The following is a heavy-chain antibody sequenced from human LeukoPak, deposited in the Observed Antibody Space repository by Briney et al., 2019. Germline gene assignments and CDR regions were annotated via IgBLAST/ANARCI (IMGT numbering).Heavy chain of an antibody. D-gene: IGHD3-10*01. CDR2: ISGSGGST. J-gene: IGHJ4*02. CDR1: GFTVSSYG. Sequence: GGTLRLSCAASGFTVSSYGMSWVRQAPGKGLEWVSAISGSGGSTYCADSVKGRFTISRDNSKNTLYLQMNSLRAEDTAVYYCAKDEGPSVDGDYFDYWGQGTLVTVSS. CDR3: AKDEGPSVDGDYFDY. V-gene: IGHV3-23*01.